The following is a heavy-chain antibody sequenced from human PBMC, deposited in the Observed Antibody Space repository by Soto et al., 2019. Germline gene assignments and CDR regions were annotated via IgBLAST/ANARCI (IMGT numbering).Heavy chain of an antibody. Sequence: GASVKVSCKASGGTFSSYAISWVRQAPGQGLEWMGGIIPIFGTANYAQKFQGRVTITADKSTSTAYMELSSLRSEDTAVYYCNGYYGSGSYYKLDYWGQGTLVTVSS. CDR2: IIPIFGTA. V-gene: IGHV1-69*06. CDR3: NGYYGSGSYYKLDY. J-gene: IGHJ4*02. CDR1: GGTFSSYA. D-gene: IGHD3-10*01.